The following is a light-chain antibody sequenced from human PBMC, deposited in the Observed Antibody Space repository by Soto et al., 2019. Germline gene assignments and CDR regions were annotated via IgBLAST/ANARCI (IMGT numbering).Light chain of an antibody. Sequence: EIVLTQSPGTLSMSPGERATLSCRASQSLTNNYLAWFQQKPGQAPRRLIDGASNRPTDIPDRFSGSGSGTDFSLTISRLEPEEFAVYYCHQYGILPRTFGQGTKVEIK. CDR2: GAS. V-gene: IGKV3-20*01. J-gene: IGKJ1*01. CDR1: QSLTNNY. CDR3: HQYGILPRT.